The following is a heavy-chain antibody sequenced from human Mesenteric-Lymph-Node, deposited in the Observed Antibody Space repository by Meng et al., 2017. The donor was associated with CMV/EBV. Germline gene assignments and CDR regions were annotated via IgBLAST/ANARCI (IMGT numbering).Heavy chain of an antibody. CDR1: GFTFSSNS. D-gene: IGHD5-18*01. CDR2: ISYSSAYV. Sequence: GGSLRPSCAASGFTFSSNSMSWVRQAPGKGLEWVTSISYSSAYVYYADTVKGRYTISRDNAKNSLFLQMNSLRTEDTAVYYCASPYTALGTDHWGQGTLVTVSS. CDR3: ASPYTALGTDH. J-gene: IGHJ4*01. V-gene: IGHV3-21*01.